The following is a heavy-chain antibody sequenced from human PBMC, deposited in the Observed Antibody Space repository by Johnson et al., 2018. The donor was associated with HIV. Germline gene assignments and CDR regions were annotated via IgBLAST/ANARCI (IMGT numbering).Heavy chain of an antibody. J-gene: IGHJ3*01. CDR2: IHSGGTT. Sequence: VQLVESGGGLVKPGGSLRLSCAASGFTVSSNYMSWVRQAPGKGLEWVSLIHSGGTTFYADSVRGRFTISRDNSKDTLYLQMDSLRGDDPALYFCARGRKDMEAAEGLDNDAVDVWGRGTLVTVSS. V-gene: IGHV3-66*02. CDR3: ARGRKDMEAAEGLDNDAVDV. D-gene: IGHD2-15*01. CDR1: GFTVSSNY.